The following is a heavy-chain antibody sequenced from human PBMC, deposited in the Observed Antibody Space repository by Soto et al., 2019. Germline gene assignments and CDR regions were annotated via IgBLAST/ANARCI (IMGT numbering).Heavy chain of an antibody. CDR3: AYCSGGSCYQALDGRDV. J-gene: IGHJ6*02. CDR2: IIPIFGTA. D-gene: IGHD2-15*01. V-gene: IGHV1-69*12. CDR1: GGTFSSYA. Sequence: QVQLVQSGAEVKKPGSSVKVSCKASGGTFSSYAISWVRQAPGQGLEWMGGIIPIFGTANYAQKFQGRVTITADESTSPAHTELSSLRSEDTAVYYCAYCSGGSCYQALDGRDVWGQGTTVTVSS.